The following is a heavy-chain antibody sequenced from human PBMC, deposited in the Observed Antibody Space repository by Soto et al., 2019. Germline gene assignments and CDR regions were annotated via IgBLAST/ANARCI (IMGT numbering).Heavy chain of an antibody. CDR2: ISYDGSNK. CDR1: GFTFSRYA. CDR3: ARDPIVGATRYYFDY. D-gene: IGHD1-26*01. J-gene: IGHJ4*02. V-gene: IGHV3-30-3*01. Sequence: GGSLRLSCAASGFTFSRYAMHWVRQAPGKGLEWVAVISYDGSNKYYADSVKGRFTISRDNSKNTLYLQMNSLRAEDTAVYYCARDPIVGATRYYFDYWGQGTLVTVSS.